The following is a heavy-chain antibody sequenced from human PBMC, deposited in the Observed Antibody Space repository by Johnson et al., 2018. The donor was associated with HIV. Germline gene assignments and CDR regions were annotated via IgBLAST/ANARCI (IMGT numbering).Heavy chain of an antibody. CDR1: GFTFSSYG. D-gene: IGHD6-6*01. Sequence: VQLVESGGGVVQPGRSLRLSCAASGFTFSSYGMHWVRQAPGKGLEWVANMNQDGSEKYYVDSVKGRFTISSDNVKNSLYLQMNSLRAGDTAVYYCAKYDNIAAPPYDAFDIWGQGTMVTVSS. V-gene: IGHV3-7*03. CDR2: MNQDGSEK. CDR3: AKYDNIAAPPYDAFDI. J-gene: IGHJ3*02.